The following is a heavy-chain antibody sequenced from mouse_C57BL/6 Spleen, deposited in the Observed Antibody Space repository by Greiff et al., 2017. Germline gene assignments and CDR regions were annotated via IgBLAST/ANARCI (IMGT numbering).Heavy chain of an antibody. J-gene: IGHJ2*01. CDR3: TRDGELGRYFDY. V-gene: IGHV5-9-1*02. CDR2: ISSGGDYI. D-gene: IGHD4-1*01. Sequence: EVMLVESGAGLVKPGGSLKLSCAASGFTFSSYAMSWVRQTPEKRLEWVAYISSGGDYIYYADTVKGRFTISRDNARNTLYLQMSSLKSEDTAMYYCTRDGELGRYFDYWGQGTTLTVFS. CDR1: GFTFSSYA.